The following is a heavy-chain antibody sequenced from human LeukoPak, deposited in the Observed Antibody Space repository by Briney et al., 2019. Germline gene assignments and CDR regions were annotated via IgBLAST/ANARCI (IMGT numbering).Heavy chain of an antibody. D-gene: IGHD3-22*01. V-gene: IGHV1-18*01. CDR1: GYTFTSYG. CDR2: ISAYNGNT. J-gene: IGHJ3*02. CDR3: AREYYYDSSDYPDAFDM. Sequence: ASVKVSCKASGYTFTSYGISWVRQAPGQGLEWMGWISAYNGNTNYAQKLQGRVTMTTDTSTSTAYMELRSLRSDDTAVYYCAREYYYDSSDYPDAFDMWGQGTMVTVSS.